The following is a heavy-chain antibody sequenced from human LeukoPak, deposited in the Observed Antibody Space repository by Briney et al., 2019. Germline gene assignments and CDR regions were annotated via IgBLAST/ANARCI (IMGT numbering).Heavy chain of an antibody. Sequence: GGSLRLSCADSESILSTYAVNWVRQAPGRGLEWVSSISPSGSAIFYAGSVKGRFTISRDNAKNTLYLQLNSLTSEDTAVYFCAREGAGDYYGSGRHNWFDPWGQGTLVTVSS. CDR2: ISPSGSAI. D-gene: IGHD3-10*01. CDR1: ESILSTYA. CDR3: AREGAGDYYGSGRHNWFDP. V-gene: IGHV3-21*01. J-gene: IGHJ5*02.